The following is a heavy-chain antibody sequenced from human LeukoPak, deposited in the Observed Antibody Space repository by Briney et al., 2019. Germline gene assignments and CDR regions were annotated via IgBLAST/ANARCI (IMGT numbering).Heavy chain of an antibody. CDR3: AKEAYDSSGYYYVQGDYFDY. CDR2: IRYDGSNK. J-gene: IGHJ4*02. V-gene: IGHV3-30*02. CDR1: GFTFSTFG. D-gene: IGHD3-22*01. Sequence: PGGSLRLSCAASGFAASGFTFSTFGMHWVRQAPGKGLEWVAFIRYDGSNKYYADSVKGRFTISRDDSKDTLYLQMNSLRAEDTAAYYCAKEAYDSSGYYYVQGDYFDYWGQGTLVTVSS.